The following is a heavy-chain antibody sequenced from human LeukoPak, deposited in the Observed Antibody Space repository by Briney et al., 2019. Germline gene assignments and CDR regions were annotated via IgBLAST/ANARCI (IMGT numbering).Heavy chain of an antibody. J-gene: IGHJ4*02. CDR2: IYYSGST. V-gene: IGHV4-39*07. CDR1: GGSISSSSYY. Sequence: SETLSLTCTVSGGSISSSSYYWGWIRQPPGKGLEWIGSIYYSGSTYYNPSLKSRVTISVDTSKNQFSLKLSSVTAADTAVYYCARGGGGGYYYVGFQQLWGYYFDYWGQGTLVTVSS. CDR3: ARGGGGGYYYVGFQQLWGYYFDY. D-gene: IGHD3-22*01.